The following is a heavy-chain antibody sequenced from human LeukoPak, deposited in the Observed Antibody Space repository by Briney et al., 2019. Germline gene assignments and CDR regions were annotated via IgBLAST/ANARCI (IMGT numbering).Heavy chain of an antibody. D-gene: IGHD4-23*01. J-gene: IGHJ4*02. CDR2: ISSSGRAT. Sequence: GGSLRLSCAGSGFTFSSYEMNWVRQAPGKGLEWVSYISSSGRATYYADSVKGRFTVSRDNAKNSLYLQMNSLRAEDTAVYYCARCPRWAHFDYWGQGTLVTVSS. V-gene: IGHV3-48*03. CDR1: GFTFSSYE. CDR3: ARCPRWAHFDY.